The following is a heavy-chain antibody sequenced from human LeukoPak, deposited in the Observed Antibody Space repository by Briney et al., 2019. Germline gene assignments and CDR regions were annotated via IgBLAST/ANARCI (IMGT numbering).Heavy chain of an antibody. J-gene: IGHJ4*02. Sequence: ASVKVSCKTSGYAFTSFYIHWVRQAPGQGLEWVGIINPRGGSTTYGQKFQGRVTMTRDTSTSTVYMELSSLRSEDTAVYYCARDIVPAAIWGGFDYWGQGTLVTVSS. CDR1: GYAFTSFY. D-gene: IGHD2-2*01. CDR2: INPRGGST. CDR3: ARDIVPAAIWGGFDY. V-gene: IGHV1-46*01.